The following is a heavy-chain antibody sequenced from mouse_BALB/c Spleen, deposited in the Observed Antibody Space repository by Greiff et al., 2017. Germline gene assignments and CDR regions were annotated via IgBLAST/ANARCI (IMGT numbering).Heavy chain of an antibody. CDR3: TREYYGDYYAMDY. J-gene: IGHJ4*01. V-gene: IGHV5-6-4*01. CDR1: GFTFSSYT. CDR2: ISSGGSYT. D-gene: IGHD1-2*01. Sequence: EVQVVESGGGLVKPGGSLKLSCAASGFTFSSYTMSWVRQTPEKRLEWVATISSGGSYTYYPDSVKGRFTISRDNAKNTLYLQMSSLKSEDTAMYYCTREYYGDYYAMDYWGQGTSVTVSS.